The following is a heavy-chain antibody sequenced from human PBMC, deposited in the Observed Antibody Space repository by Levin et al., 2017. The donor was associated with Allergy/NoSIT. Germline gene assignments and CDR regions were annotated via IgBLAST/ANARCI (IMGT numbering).Heavy chain of an antibody. J-gene: IGHJ6*02. CDR2: VIPILGMV. CDR1: GGTFSSYT. V-gene: IGHV1-69*02. D-gene: IGHD1-26*01. Sequence: SVKVSCKASGGTFSSYTISWVRQAPGQGLEWMGRVIPILGMVNYAQKFQGRVTITADKFTGTAYMELSSLRSEDTAVYYCARGLARWEELGQGMDVWGQGTTVTVSS. CDR3: ARGLARWEELGQGMDV.